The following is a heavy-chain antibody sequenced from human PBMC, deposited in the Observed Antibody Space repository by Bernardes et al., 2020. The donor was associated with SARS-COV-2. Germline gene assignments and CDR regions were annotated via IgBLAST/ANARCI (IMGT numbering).Heavy chain of an antibody. D-gene: IGHD1-26*01. CDR3: AREIVGATDYFDS. J-gene: IGHJ4*02. Sequence: GGSLRLSCAASGLTFSTSSMNWVRQAPGKGLEWVAYISASSNTIYYADSVKGRFTISRDNVKNSLYLQMNSLTVEDTAIYFCAREIVGATDYFDSWGQGTLVTVSS. CDR1: GLTFSTSS. CDR2: ISASSNTI. V-gene: IGHV3-48*01.